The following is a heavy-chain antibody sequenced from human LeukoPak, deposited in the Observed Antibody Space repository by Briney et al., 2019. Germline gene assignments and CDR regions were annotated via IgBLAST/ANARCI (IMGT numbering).Heavy chain of an antibody. D-gene: IGHD2-8*01. V-gene: IGHV1-69*13. CDR1: GGTFSSCA. Sequence: SVKVSCKASGGTFSSCAFSWVRQAPGQGLEWMGGIIPIFGTANYAQKSQGRVTITADESTSTADMELSSLRSEDTAVYYCSSRNYCTNGVCLYYFDYWGQGTLVTVSS. CDR3: SSRNYCTNGVCLYYFDY. CDR2: IIPIFGTA. J-gene: IGHJ4*02.